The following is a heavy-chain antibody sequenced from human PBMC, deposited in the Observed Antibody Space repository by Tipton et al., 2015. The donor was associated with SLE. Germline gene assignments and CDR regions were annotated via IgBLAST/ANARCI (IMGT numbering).Heavy chain of an antibody. CDR2: IYPTGST. J-gene: IGHJ3*02. CDR1: GGSISTYY. Sequence: TLSLTCTVSGGSISTYYWSWIRQPPNQGLEGIGWIYPTGSTDYNPSLKSQVTISVDTSKNQFSLRLSSVTAADSAVYYCARDYYGSGFDAFDIWGQGTMVTVSS. V-gene: IGHV4-59*01. CDR3: ARDYYGSGFDAFDI. D-gene: IGHD3-10*01.